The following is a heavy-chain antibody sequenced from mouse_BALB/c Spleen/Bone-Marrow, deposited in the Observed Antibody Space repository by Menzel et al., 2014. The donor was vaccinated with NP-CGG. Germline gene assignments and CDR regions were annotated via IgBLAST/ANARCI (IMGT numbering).Heavy chain of an antibody. V-gene: IGHV5-4*02. CDR3: ARETGPRAMDY. Sequence: EVKLVESGGGLVKPGGSLKLSCAASGFTFXDYYMFWVRQTPEKRLEWVATISDDGGNTYYRDSVKGRLTISRDNAKNKLNLQMSSLKSEDTATYHCARETGPRAMDYWGQGTSVTVSS. J-gene: IGHJ4*01. D-gene: IGHD4-1*01. CDR2: ISDDGGNT. CDR1: GFTFXDYY.